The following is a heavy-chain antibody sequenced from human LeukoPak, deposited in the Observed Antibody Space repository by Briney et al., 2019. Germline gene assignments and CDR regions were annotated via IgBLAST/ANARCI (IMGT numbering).Heavy chain of an antibody. V-gene: IGHV3-23*01. CDR1: GFTFSSYA. J-gene: IGHJ4*02. D-gene: IGHD2-2*01. Sequence: PGGSLRLSCAAPGFTFSSYAMSWVRQAPGKGLEWVSAISGSGGSTYYADSVKGRFTISRDNSKNTLYLQMNSLRAEDTAVYYRAKESSVVPAANYFDYWGQGTLVTVSS. CDR2: ISGSGGST. CDR3: AKESSVVPAANYFDY.